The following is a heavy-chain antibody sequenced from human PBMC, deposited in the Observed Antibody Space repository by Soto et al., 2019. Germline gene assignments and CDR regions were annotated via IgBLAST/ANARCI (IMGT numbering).Heavy chain of an antibody. J-gene: IGHJ6*02. V-gene: IGHV1-18*04. CDR2: ISAYNGNT. CDR1: GYTFTSYG. CDR3: ARVGAYDILTGYYNPPYYYYYYGMDV. Sequence: ASVKVSCKASGYTFTSYGISWVRQAPGQGLEWMGWISAYNGNTNYAQKLQGRVTMTTDTSTSTAYMELRSLRSDDTAVYYCARVGAYDILTGYYNPPYYYYYYGMDVWGQGTTVTVYS. D-gene: IGHD3-9*01.